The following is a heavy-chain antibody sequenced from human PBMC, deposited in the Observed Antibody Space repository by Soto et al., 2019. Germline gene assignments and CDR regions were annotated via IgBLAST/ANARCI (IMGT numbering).Heavy chain of an antibody. CDR2: IYTGDST. J-gene: IGHJ5*02. V-gene: IGHV3-66*01. Sequence: GGSLRLSCAASGFTVNSNRMSWVRQAPGKGLEWVSVIYTGDSTYYADSVKDRFTISRDSSKNTLYLQMNSLRAEDTAVYYCARAMIVVDNWFDPWGQGTLVTVSS. CDR3: ARAMIVVDNWFDP. D-gene: IGHD3-22*01. CDR1: GFTVNSNR.